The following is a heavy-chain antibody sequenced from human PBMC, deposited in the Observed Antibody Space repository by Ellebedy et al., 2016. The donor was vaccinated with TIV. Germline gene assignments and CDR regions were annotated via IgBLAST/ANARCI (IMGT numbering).Heavy chain of an antibody. CDR3: AAAAGAGDDAFDI. J-gene: IGHJ3*02. CDR1: GFTFSRYS. D-gene: IGHD6-13*01. CDR2: ISSSSSTI. V-gene: IGHV3-48*01. Sequence: GESLKISXAASGFTFSRYSMNWVRQAPGKGLEWVSYISSSSSTIYYADSVKGRFTISRDKAKNSLYLQMNSLRAEDKAVYYCAAAAGAGDDAFDIWGQGTMVTVSS.